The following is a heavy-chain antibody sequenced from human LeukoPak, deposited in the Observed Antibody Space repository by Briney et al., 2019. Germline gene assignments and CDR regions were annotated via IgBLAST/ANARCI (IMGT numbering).Heavy chain of an antibody. CDR3: TTDGSVLWFGDFDY. V-gene: IGHV3-15*01. J-gene: IGHJ4*02. Sequence: PGGSLRLSCAASGFTVSSNYMSWVRQAPGKGLEWVGRIKSKTDGGATDYAAPVKGRFTISRDDSKNTLYLQMNSLKTEDTAVYYCTTDGSVLWFGDFDYWGQGTLVTVSS. D-gene: IGHD3-10*01. CDR2: IKSKTDGGAT. CDR1: GFTVSSNY.